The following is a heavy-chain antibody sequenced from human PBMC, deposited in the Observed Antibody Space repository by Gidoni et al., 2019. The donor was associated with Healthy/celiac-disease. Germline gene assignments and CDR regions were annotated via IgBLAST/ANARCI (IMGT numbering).Heavy chain of an antibody. J-gene: IGHJ4*02. D-gene: IGHD5-12*01. V-gene: IGHV1-18*01. CDR3: ARDGWVEMATKSLDY. CDR1: GYTFTSYG. CDR2: ISAYNGNT. Sequence: GQSGAEVKKPGASVKVSCKASGYTFTSYGISWVRQAPGQGLEWMGWISAYNGNTNYAQKLQGRVTMTTDTSTSTAYMELRSLRSDDTAVYYCARDGWVEMATKSLDYWGQGTLVTVSS.